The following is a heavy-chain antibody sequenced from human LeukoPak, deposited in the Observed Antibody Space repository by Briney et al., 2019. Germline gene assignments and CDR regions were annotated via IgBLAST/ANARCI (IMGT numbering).Heavy chain of an antibody. V-gene: IGHV3-23*01. CDR2: ISGSGGST. CDR3: AKDPDIVVVPAAIGPDY. D-gene: IGHD2-2*01. Sequence: GGSLRLSCAASGFTFSSYAMSWVRQAPGKGLEWASAISGSGGSTYYADSVKGRFTISRDNSKNTLYLQMNSLRAEDTAVYYCAKDPDIVVVPAAIGPDYWGQGTLVTVSS. CDR1: GFTFSSYA. J-gene: IGHJ4*02.